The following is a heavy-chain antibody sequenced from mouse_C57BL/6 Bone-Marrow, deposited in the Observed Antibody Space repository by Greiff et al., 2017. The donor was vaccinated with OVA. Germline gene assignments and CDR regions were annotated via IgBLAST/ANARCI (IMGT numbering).Heavy chain of an antibody. CDR3: ARRAGSSLWYFDV. Sequence: LQSGAELVKPGASVKLSCTASGFNIKDYYMHWVKQRTEQGLEWIGRIDPEDGETKYAPKFQGKATITADTSSTTAYLQLSSLTSEDTAVYYCARRAGSSLWYFDVWGTGTTVTVSS. CDR1: GFNIKDYY. J-gene: IGHJ1*03. V-gene: IGHV14-2*01. CDR2: IDPEDGET. D-gene: IGHD1-1*01.